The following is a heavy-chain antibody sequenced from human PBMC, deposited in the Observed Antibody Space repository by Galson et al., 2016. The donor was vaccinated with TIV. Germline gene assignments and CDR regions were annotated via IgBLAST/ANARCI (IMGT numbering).Heavy chain of an antibody. V-gene: IGHV3-23*01. CDR1: GFTFASYA. J-gene: IGHJ4*02. CDR3: GQEVGARGLYTVED. CDR2: IRETGGRI. Sequence: SLRLSCAASGFTFASYALTCVRQGPGKGLPWVSTIRETGGRIYYVDSVKGRITSSRDDSPNTLYLQMNAPRADDTALYYCGQEVGARGLYTVEDWGQGNLVTVAS. D-gene: IGHD2-8*01.